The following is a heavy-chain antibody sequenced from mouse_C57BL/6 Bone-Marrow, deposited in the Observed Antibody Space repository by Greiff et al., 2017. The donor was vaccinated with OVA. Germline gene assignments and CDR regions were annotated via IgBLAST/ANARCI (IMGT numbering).Heavy chain of an antibody. CDR2: IYPGSGTT. V-gene: IGHV1-76*01. CDR1: GYTFTDYY. Sequence: QVQLQQSGAELVRPGASVKLSCKASGYTFTDYYIHWVKQRPGQGLEWIGRIYPGSGTTYYNQKFQGKATMTADKSYSTAYMQLSSLTSEDSAVYYCAREGGESWFAYWGQGTLVTVSA. CDR3: AREGGESWFAY. J-gene: IGHJ3*01.